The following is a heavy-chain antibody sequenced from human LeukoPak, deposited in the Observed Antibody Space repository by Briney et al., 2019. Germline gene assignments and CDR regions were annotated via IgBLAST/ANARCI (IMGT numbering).Heavy chain of an antibody. Sequence: GGSLRLSCAASGFSFSDYYMTWIRQAPGKGLEWVSHISRSSTYTNYADSVKGRVTISRDIAKDSLYLQMNSLRAEDTAVYYCARDTDITIGCMDVWGQGTTVTVSS. CDR2: ISRSSTYT. J-gene: IGHJ6*02. D-gene: IGHD3-10*01. V-gene: IGHV3-11*05. CDR1: GFSFSDYY. CDR3: ARDTDITIGCMDV.